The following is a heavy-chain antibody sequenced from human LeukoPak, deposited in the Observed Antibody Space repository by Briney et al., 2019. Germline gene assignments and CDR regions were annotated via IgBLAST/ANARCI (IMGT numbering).Heavy chain of an antibody. J-gene: IGHJ3*02. D-gene: IGHD3-9*01. V-gene: IGHV3-53*01. Sequence: GGSLRLSCAASGFTVSSNYMSWVRQAPGKGLEWVSVIYSGGSTDYADSVKGRFTISRDNFKNTLYLQMNSLRVEDTAVYYCARSSHYDILTGYSEEDAFDIWGQRTMVTVSS. CDR3: ARSSHYDILTGYSEEDAFDI. CDR2: IYSGGST. CDR1: GFTVSSNY.